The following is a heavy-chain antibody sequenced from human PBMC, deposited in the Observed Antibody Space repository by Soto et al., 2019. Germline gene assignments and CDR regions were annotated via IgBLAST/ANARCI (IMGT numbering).Heavy chain of an antibody. CDR1: NASITSSGYY. V-gene: IGHV4-31*01. CDR2: IYHSGST. J-gene: IGHJ4*02. D-gene: IGHD1-26*01. Sequence: QVQLQESGPRLVEASQTLSLTCTVSNASITSSGYYWSWVRQPPGKRLEWIGYIYHSGSTFYSPSLQSPLTMSVDTSKNQFSLTLRSVTAADTAVYHCARMSGTYYVPDYWGQGTLVTVSS. CDR3: ARMSGTYYVPDY.